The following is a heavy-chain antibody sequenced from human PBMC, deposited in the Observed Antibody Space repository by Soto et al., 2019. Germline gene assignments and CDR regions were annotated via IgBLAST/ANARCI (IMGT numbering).Heavy chain of an antibody. CDR2: IHYSGST. Sequence: SETLSLTCIVSGGSISSYYWSWIRQPPGKGLEWIGYIHYSGSTTYNPALNSRVTISVDTSKNQFSLKLTSVTAADTAVYFCARHTPPPRQFDCSCKGTLVTGS. J-gene: IGHJ4*02. V-gene: IGHV4-59*08. CDR1: GGSISSYY. CDR3: ARHTPPPRQFDC.